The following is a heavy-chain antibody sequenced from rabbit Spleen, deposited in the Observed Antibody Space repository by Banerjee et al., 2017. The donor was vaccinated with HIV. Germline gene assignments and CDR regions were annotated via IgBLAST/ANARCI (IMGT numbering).Heavy chain of an antibody. D-gene: IGHD8-1*01. V-gene: IGHV1S45*01. CDR2: INTATGKP. J-gene: IGHJ4*01. Sequence: QEQLVESGGGLVQPEGSLTLTCTASGFSFSDRDVMCWVRQAPGKGLEWIACINTATGKPVYATWAKGRFAISRTSSTTVTLQMTSLTAADTATYFCARDGAGGSYFALWGPGTLVTVS. CDR1: GFSFSDRDV. CDR3: ARDGAGGSYFAL.